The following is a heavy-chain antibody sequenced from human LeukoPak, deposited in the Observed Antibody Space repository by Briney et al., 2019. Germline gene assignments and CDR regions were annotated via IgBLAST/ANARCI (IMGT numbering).Heavy chain of an antibody. CDR3: ARDGSDSTGYYYAL. D-gene: IGHD3-22*01. CDR2: IKQDGSEK. Sequence: GGSLRLSCAASGFTFSSYAMSWVRQAPGKGLEWVANIKQDGSEKYYVDSVKGRFTISRDNAKNSLYLQMNSLRAEDTAVYYCARDGSDSTGYYYALWGQGTLVTVSS. V-gene: IGHV3-7*01. CDR1: GFTFSSYA. J-gene: IGHJ4*02.